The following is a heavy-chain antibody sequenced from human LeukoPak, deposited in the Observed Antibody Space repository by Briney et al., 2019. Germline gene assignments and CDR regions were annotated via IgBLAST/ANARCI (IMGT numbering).Heavy chain of an antibody. Sequence: PSETLSLTCTVSGGSISSYYWSWIRQPPEQGLEWIGYIYSSGSTDDNPSLKSRVTISVDTSKNQFSLKLSSVAAADTAVYYCARMSNMGGRYSGYDYPFDYWGQGTLVTVSS. CDR2: IYSSGST. J-gene: IGHJ4*02. V-gene: IGHV4-59*01. CDR1: GGSISSYY. D-gene: IGHD5-12*01. CDR3: ARMSNMGGRYSGYDYPFDY.